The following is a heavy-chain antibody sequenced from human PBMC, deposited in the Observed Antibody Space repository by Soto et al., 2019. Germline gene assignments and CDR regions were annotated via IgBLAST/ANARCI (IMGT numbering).Heavy chain of an antibody. V-gene: IGHV3-30*03. D-gene: IGHD3-9*01. CDR1: GFTFSSYG. CDR3: ATAPVRYFDWLSYFDY. Sequence: PGGSLRLSCAASGFTFSSYGMHWVRQAPGKGLEWVAVISYDGSNKYYADSVKGRFTISRDNSKDTLYLQMNSLRAEDTAVYYCATAPVRYFDWLSYFDYWGQGTLVTVSS. CDR2: ISYDGSNK. J-gene: IGHJ4*02.